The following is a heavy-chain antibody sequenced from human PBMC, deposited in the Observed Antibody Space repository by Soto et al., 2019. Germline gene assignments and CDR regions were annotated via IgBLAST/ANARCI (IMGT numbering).Heavy chain of an antibody. CDR3: ARGVRPTYYFDS. J-gene: IGHJ4*02. CDR2: IYYSGST. Sequence: QLQLQESGPGLVKPSETLSLTCTVSGGSISSSSYYWGWIRQPPGKGLEWIGSIYYSGSTYYNPSLKSRVTISVDTSKNQFSLKLSSVTAADTAVYYCARGVRPTYYFDSWGQGTLVTVSS. CDR1: GGSISSSSYY. V-gene: IGHV4-39*01.